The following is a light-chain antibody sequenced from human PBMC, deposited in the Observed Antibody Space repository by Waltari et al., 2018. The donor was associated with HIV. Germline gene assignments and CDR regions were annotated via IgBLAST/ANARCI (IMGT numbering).Light chain of an antibody. V-gene: IGKV4-1*01. J-gene: IGKJ2*01. CDR3: QQYYTTPLT. Sequence: DIVMTQSPDSLAVSLDERATINCKSSQSILYSSNNKNFLAWYQPKPGQPPKLLIYWASTRESGVPDRFSGSGSETDFTLTISSLQAEDVAVYYCQQYYTTPLTFGQGTKLEIK. CDR1: QSILYSSNNKNF. CDR2: WAS.